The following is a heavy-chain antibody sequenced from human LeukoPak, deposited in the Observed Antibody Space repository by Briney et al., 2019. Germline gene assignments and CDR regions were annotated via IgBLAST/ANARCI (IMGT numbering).Heavy chain of an antibody. CDR1: GGSISSSSYY. V-gene: IGHV4-39*01. J-gene: IGHJ4*02. Sequence: SGTLSLTCTVSGGSISSSSYYWGWIRQPPGKGLECIGNIYYSGSTFYNPSLKSRVTISADTSKNQFSLKLSSVTAADTAVYYCVRSHGAYWGQGTLVTVSS. D-gene: IGHD3-10*01. CDR3: VRSHGAY. CDR2: IYYSGST.